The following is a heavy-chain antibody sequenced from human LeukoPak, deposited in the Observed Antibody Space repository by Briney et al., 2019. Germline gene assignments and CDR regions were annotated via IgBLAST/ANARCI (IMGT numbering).Heavy chain of an antibody. CDR2: IYTSGST. J-gene: IGHJ5*02. Sequence: SETLSLTSTVSGGSISSYYWSWIRQPAGKGLEWIGRIYTSGSTNYNPSLKSRVTMSVDTSKNQFSLKLSSVTAADTAVYYCARDRFGSSPSGWFDPWGQGTLVTVSS. D-gene: IGHD6-6*01. V-gene: IGHV4-4*07. CDR3: ARDRFGSSPSGWFDP. CDR1: GGSISSYY.